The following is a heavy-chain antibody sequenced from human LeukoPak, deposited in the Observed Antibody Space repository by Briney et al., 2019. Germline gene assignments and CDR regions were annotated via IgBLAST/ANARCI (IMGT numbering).Heavy chain of an antibody. V-gene: IGHV1-69*06. CDR1: GGTFSSYA. D-gene: IGHD6-13*01. CDR3: ARGIPAAGTRFEY. Sequence: GASVKVSCKASGGTFSSYAISWVRQAPGQGLEWMGRIIPIFGTANYAQKFQGRVTITADKSTSTAYMERSSLRSEDTAVYYCARGIPAAGTRFEYWGQGTLVRVSS. CDR2: IIPIFGTA. J-gene: IGHJ4*02.